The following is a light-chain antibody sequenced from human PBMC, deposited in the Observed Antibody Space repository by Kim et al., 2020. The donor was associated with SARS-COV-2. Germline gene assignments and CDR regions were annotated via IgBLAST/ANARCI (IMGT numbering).Light chain of an antibody. CDR2: AAS. CDR1: QSVRTN. CDR3: QQYNNWPPYT. V-gene: IGKV3-15*01. Sequence: VSPGERATLSCRASQSVRTNFAWYQQKPGQAPRLLIYAASTRATGIPARFSGGGSGTEFTLTINSLQSEDFALYYCQQYNNWPPYTFGQGTKLEI. J-gene: IGKJ2*01.